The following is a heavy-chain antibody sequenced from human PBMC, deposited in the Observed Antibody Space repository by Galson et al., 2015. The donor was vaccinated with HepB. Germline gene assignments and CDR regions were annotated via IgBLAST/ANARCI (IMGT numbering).Heavy chain of an antibody. J-gene: IGHJ4*02. CDR3: ARAGMAAFGGPNFDS. V-gene: IGHV1-18*01. CDR1: GYTFTTYS. D-gene: IGHD3-16*01. CDR2: INTNSGST. Sequence: SVKVSCKASGYTFTTYSINWVRQAPGQGLEWMGRINTNSGSTNYAQKFQDRVTMTADTSTSTAYLELGSLNFDDTAVYYCARAGMAAFGGPNFDSWGQGTLVTVSS.